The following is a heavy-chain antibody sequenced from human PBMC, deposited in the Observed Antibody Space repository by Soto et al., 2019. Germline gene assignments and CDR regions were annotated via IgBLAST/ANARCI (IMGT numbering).Heavy chain of an antibody. Sequence: SLIRCSASSGITFSNYGVHWVRHAPGKGLVWVSHINIDGSGTTYADSVKGRFTISRDNSKNTVFLEMKNLRAEDTAVHYCERDSDAPHVWGQGTTVTVPS. CDR2: INIDGSGT. CDR3: ERDSDAPHV. J-gene: IGHJ6*02. V-gene: IGHV3-74*03. CDR1: GITFSNYG.